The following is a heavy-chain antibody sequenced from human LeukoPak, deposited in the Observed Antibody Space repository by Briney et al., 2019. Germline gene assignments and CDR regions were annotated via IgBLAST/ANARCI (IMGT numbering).Heavy chain of an antibody. D-gene: IGHD3-9*01. CDR2: INHSGST. CDR3: AKEAGHLRYFDRITTKNRARGFYFDY. CDR1: GGSFSGYY. Sequence: PSETLSLTCAVYGGSFSGYYWSWIRQPPGKGLEWIGEINHSGSTNYNPSLKSRVTISVDTSKNQFSLKLSSVTAADTAVYYCAKEAGHLRYFDRITTKNRARGFYFDYWGQGTLVTVSS. J-gene: IGHJ4*02. V-gene: IGHV4-34*01.